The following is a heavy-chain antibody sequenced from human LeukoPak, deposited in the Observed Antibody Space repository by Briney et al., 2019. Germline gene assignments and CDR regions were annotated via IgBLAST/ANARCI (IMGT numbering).Heavy chain of an antibody. D-gene: IGHD3-22*01. J-gene: IGHJ4*02. CDR3: ARDLKYYYDSSGYQY. CDR2: INTSGET. CDR1: GGPISSHY. V-gene: IGHV4-4*07. Sequence: SETLSLTCTVSGGPISSHYFNWIRQPAGKGLEWIGRINTSGETSFNPSLKSRVTISVDTSKNQFSLKLSSVTAADTAVYYCARDLKYYYDSSGYQYWGQGTLVTVSS.